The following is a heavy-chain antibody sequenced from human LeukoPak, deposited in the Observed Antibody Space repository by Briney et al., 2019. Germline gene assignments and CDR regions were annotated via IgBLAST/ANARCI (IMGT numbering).Heavy chain of an antibody. CDR3: ARLLRLGRNSFDP. J-gene: IGHJ5*02. Sequence: PSETLSLTCTVSGGSISSSSYYWSWIRQPPGKGLEWIGEINHSGSTNYNPSLKSRVTISVDTSKNQFSLKLSSVTAADTAMYYCARLLRLGRNSFDPWGQGTLVTVSS. D-gene: IGHD6-19*01. CDR1: GGSISSSSYY. CDR2: INHSGST. V-gene: IGHV4-39*07.